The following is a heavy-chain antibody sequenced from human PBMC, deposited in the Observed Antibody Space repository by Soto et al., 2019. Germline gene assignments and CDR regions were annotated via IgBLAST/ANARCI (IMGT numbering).Heavy chain of an antibody. Sequence: EVQLVESGGVMVQPGGSLRLSCVASGFTFSSFEMNCVRQAPGKGLEWLSYIDNSGNKKYYADSVKGRFTISRDNAKNSLFLQMNSLGVEDTALYYCARGYTGGWSRGGYFDYWGPGTLATVSS. CDR1: GFTFSSFE. CDR2: IDNSGNKK. J-gene: IGHJ4*02. V-gene: IGHV3-48*03. CDR3: ARGYTGGWSRGGYFDY. D-gene: IGHD6-19*01.